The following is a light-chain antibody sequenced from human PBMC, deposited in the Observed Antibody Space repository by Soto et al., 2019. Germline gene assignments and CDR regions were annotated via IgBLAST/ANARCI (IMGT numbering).Light chain of an antibody. V-gene: IGKV3-20*01. Sequence: EIVLTQSPGTLSLSPGERATLSCRASQSVSSRLAWYQQKPGQAPRLLISGASSRATGIPDRFSGSGFGTDFTLTISRLEPEDFALYYCQQYHTSPLTFGQGTTVDIK. CDR3: QQYHTSPLT. CDR2: GAS. CDR1: QSVSSR. J-gene: IGKJ1*01.